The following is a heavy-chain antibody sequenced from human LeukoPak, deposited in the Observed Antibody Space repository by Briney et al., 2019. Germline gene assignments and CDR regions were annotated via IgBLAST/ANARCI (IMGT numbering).Heavy chain of an antibody. CDR1: GGSISSYY. Sequence: KSSETLSLTCTVSGGSISSYYWSWIRQPPGKGLEWIGYIYYSGSTNYNPSLKSRVTISVDTSKNQFSLKLSSVTAADTAVYYCAKLNDFWSGYYEAIGNWFDPWGQGTLVTVSS. J-gene: IGHJ5*02. CDR3: AKLNDFWSGYYEAIGNWFDP. CDR2: IYYSGST. V-gene: IGHV4-59*08. D-gene: IGHD3-3*01.